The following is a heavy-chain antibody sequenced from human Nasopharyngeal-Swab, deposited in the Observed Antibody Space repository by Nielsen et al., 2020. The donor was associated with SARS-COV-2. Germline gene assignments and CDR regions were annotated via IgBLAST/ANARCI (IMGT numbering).Heavy chain of an antibody. CDR2: IKSKTDGGTT. CDR3: TTSGSYVRY. Sequence: ESLEISWAASGFTFSNAWMSWVRQAPGKGLEWVGRIKSKTDGGTTDYAAPVKGRFTISRDDSKNTLYLQMNSLKTEDTAVYYRTTSGSYVRYWGQGTLVTVSS. CDR1: GFTFSNAW. V-gene: IGHV3-15*01. D-gene: IGHD1-26*01. J-gene: IGHJ4*02.